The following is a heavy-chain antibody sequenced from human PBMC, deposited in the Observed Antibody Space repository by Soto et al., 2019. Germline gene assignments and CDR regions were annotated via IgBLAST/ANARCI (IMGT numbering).Heavy chain of an antibody. CDR3: ARIADCSTTSCSFPSRFHIRGYYYYYGLDV. CDR2: ISAYNGNS. V-gene: IGHV1-18*01. D-gene: IGHD2-2*01. Sequence: QVQLVQSGAEVKKPGASVKVSCKASGYTFTSYVISWVRQAPGQGLEWVGWISAYNGNSNYAQKYHGRVTMTTDTSTNTAYMEMSSLRSDDTAVYYCARIADCSTTSCSFPSRFHIRGYYYYYGLDVWGQGTTVTVSS. J-gene: IGHJ6*02. CDR1: GYTFTSYV.